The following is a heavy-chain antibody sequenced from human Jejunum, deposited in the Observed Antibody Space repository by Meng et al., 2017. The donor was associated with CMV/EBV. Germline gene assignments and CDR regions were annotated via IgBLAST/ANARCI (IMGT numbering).Heavy chain of an antibody. CDR2: TSFDGNTQ. CDR3: ARDGGGFNSSPFDH. CDR1: GFAFSSRA. V-gene: IGHV3-30*04. D-gene: IGHD6-13*01. J-gene: IGHJ4*02. Sequence: SGFAFSSRAMHWVRQAPGKGLGWVAVTSFDGNTQCYTDSVKGRFNISRDNSGNMLYLQMNSLRADDTAVYYCARDGGGFNSSPFDHWGQGTLVTVSS.